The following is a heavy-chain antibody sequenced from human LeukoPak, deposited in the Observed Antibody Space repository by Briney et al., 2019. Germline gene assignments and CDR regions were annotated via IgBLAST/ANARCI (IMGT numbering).Heavy chain of an antibody. CDR3: ARGDDAFDI. Sequence: GGSLRLSCAASGFTFNNYAMSWVRQAPGKGLEWVSYISSSSSTIYYADSVKGRFTISRDNAKNSLYLQMNSLRAEDTAVYYCARGDDAFDIWGQGTMVTVSS. CDR1: GFTFNNYA. CDR2: ISSSSSTI. J-gene: IGHJ3*02. V-gene: IGHV3-48*01.